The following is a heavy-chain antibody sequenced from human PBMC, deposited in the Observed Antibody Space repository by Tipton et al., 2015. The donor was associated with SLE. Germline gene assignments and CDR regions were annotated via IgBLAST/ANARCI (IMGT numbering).Heavy chain of an antibody. CDR1: GVSISSSY. V-gene: IGHV4-59*07. Sequence: TLSLTCNVSGVSISSSYWSWIRQPPGKGLEWIGYISYTGSTNYNPSLKSRLTISVDTSKNRFSLRLNSVTATDTAVYYCARLRDSSGAPLLWYFDLWGRGTLVTVSS. CDR2: ISYTGST. CDR3: ARLRDSSGAPLLWYFDL. J-gene: IGHJ2*01. D-gene: IGHD6-25*01.